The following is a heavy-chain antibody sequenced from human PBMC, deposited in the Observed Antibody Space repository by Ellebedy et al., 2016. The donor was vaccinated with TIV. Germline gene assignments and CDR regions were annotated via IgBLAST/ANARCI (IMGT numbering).Heavy chain of an antibody. CDR1: GFTFSRYG. CDR3: SRDSVWFGEYYFDS. Sequence: GESLKISCTASGFTFSRYGIHWVRPAPGKGLEWVAFISDDGGNEQYADAVKGRFTVSRDNSKNVAYLHLKGLRGDDTALYYCSRDSVWFGEYYFDSWGQGTRVTVSS. D-gene: IGHD3-10*01. CDR2: ISDDGGNE. J-gene: IGHJ4*02. V-gene: IGHV3-33*01.